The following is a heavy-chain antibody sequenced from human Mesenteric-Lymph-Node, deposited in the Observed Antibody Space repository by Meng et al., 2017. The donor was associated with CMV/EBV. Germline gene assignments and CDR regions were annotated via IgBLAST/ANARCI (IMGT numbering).Heavy chain of an antibody. CDR1: GFTFSNYW. CDR3: AICDGSD. V-gene: IGHV3-7*01. CDR2: IKQDGSEK. Sequence: GESLKISCAASGFTFSNYWMSWVRQAPGKGLEWVANIKQDGSEKYYVDSVKGRFTISRDNAKNSLYLQMNSLRAEDTAVYYCAICDGSDWGQGTLVTVSS. J-gene: IGHJ4*02. D-gene: IGHD5-24*01.